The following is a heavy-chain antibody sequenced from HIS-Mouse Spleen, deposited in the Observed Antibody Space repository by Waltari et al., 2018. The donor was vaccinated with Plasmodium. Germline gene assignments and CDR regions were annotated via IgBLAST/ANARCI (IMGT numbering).Heavy chain of an antibody. CDR1: GFTFSSYA. CDR3: AKVPRGARGPYYFDY. Sequence: EVQLLESGGGLVQPGGSLRLSCAASGFTFSSYAMSWVRQAPGKGRGWVSVIRGSGGSTYYADSVKGRFTISRDNSKNTLYLQMNSLRAEDTAVYYCAKVPRGARGPYYFDYWGQGTLVTVSS. D-gene: IGHD3-10*01. CDR2: IRGSGGST. J-gene: IGHJ4*02. V-gene: IGHV3-23*01.